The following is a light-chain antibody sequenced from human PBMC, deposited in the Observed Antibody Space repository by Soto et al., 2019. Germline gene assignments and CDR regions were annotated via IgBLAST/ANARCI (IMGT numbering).Light chain of an antibody. Sequence: EIVMTQSPATLSVSPGERATLSCRASPSVTNFLAWYQQKPGQAPRLLIYGASTRATGIPDRFSGSGSGTNFTLTVSRLEPEDFAVYYCQQYGRSRTFGQGTKVDIK. CDR3: QQYGRSRT. V-gene: IGKV3-20*01. J-gene: IGKJ1*01. CDR1: PSVTNF. CDR2: GAS.